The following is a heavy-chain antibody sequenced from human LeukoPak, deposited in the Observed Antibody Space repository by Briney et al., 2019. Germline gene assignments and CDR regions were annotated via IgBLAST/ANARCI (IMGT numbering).Heavy chain of an antibody. Sequence: GGSLTLSCAASGFTFSTYTMNWVRKAQGQGLDLDSSIPSSSSSKYCADSVKGRFTISRDNAKNSLYLQLNSLRAEDTAVYYCARAGRLPHPQYYFDSWGQGTLVTVSS. D-gene: IGHD6-25*01. J-gene: IGHJ4*02. CDR2: IPSSSSSK. V-gene: IGHV3-21*01. CDR1: GFTFSTYT. CDR3: ARAGRLPHPQYYFDS.